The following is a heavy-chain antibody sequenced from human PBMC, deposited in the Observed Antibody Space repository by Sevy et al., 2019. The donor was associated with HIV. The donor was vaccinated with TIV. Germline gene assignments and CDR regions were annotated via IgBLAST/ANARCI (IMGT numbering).Heavy chain of an antibody. CDR3: ARNLSPSGAFDI. Sequence: GESLKISCAASGLTFSNYVMSWVRQAPGKGLEGLSVISGSSGTTYAAESVKGRFTISRDNSKNTLYLHMSSLGAEDTAVYYCARNLSPSGAFDIWGQGTRVTVSS. CDR2: ISGSSGTT. D-gene: IGHD6-25*01. V-gene: IGHV3-23*01. J-gene: IGHJ3*02. CDR1: GLTFSNYV.